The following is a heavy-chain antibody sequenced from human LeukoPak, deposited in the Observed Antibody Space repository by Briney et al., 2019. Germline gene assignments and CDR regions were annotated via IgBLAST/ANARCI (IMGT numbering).Heavy chain of an antibody. CDR3: VRGGSCSCYNWFCSAFEY. CDR2: IWSDGNYK. Sequence: GGSLRLSCASSGFTFSDYGIHCGRQAPGKGLEWVAVIWSDGNYKYYEDSVKGRFTISRDNSKNTLYLQVNSLRGEDTAVYFCVRGGSCSCYNWFCSAFEYWGPGALVTASS. V-gene: IGHV3-33*01. J-gene: IGHJ4*02. CDR1: GFTFSDYG. D-gene: IGHD1-1*01.